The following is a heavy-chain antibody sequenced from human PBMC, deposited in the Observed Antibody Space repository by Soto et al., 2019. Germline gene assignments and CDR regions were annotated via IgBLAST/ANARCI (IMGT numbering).Heavy chain of an antibody. J-gene: IGHJ4*02. D-gene: IGHD5-18*01. V-gene: IGHV3-23*01. CDR1: GFTFSSYA. CDR3: AKVLTAMVRYYFDY. CDR2: ISGSGGST. Sequence: LRLSCAASGFTFSSYAMSWVRQAPGKGLEWVSAISGSGGSTYYADSVKGRFTISRDNSKNTLYLQMNSLRAEDTAVYYCAKVLTAMVRYYFDYWGQGTLVTVSS.